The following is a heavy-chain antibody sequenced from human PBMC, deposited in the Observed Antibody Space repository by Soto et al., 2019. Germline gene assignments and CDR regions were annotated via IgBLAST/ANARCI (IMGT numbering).Heavy chain of an antibody. V-gene: IGHV4-4*02. D-gene: IGHD2-21*01. CDR1: GGSISDNW. J-gene: IGHJ1*01. CDR3: AGHIAVPRKRGFDI. Sequence: QVQLQESGPGLVKPSGTLSLTSAVSGGSISDNWWRWVRQPPGTGLEWVGEVYHTGTTHDNPSLWSRLTISVAKHKNQFSRQLSSVTAADSAGYYFAGHIAVPRKRGFDIRGQATVGSVSS. CDR2: VYHTGTT.